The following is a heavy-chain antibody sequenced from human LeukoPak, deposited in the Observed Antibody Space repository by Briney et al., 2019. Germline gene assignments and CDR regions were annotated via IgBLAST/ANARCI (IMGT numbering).Heavy chain of an antibody. J-gene: IGHJ4*02. D-gene: IGHD3-22*01. Sequence: SETLSLTCTVSGGSISSYYWSWIRQPAGKGLEWIGRIYTSGSTNYNPSLKSRVTMSVDTSKNQFSLKLSSVTAADTAVYYCARVKSKRYYDSSGYYFDYWGQGTLVTVSS. CDR1: GGSISSYY. CDR2: IYTSGST. V-gene: IGHV4-4*07. CDR3: ARVKSKRYYDSSGYYFDY.